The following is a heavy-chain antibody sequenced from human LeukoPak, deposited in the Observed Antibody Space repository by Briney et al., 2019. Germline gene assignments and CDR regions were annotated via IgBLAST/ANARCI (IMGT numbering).Heavy chain of an antibody. J-gene: IGHJ5*02. V-gene: IGHV1-46*01. CDR1: AYTFTSYY. Sequence: ASVKVSCKASAYTFTSYYMHWVRQAPAQGLEWMGIINPSGGSTSYAQRFQGRVTMTRDMFTSTVYMELSSLRSEDTAVYYCARGYGSGWGLYWFDPWGQGTLVTVSS. CDR2: INPSGGST. D-gene: IGHD3-10*01. CDR3: ARGYGSGWGLYWFDP.